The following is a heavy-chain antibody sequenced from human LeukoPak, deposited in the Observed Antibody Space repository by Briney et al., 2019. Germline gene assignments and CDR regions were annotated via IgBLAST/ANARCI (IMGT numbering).Heavy chain of an antibody. CDR2: ISGSGGNT. Sequence: GGSLRLSCAASGFSFSNDVMSWVRQAPGKGLEWVSVISGSGGNTYYADSVKGRFTISRDNSKNTLYLQMNSLRAEDTAVYYCAKQRGDWWGQGTLVTVSS. V-gene: IGHV3-23*01. CDR3: AKQRGDW. CDR1: GFSFSNDV. D-gene: IGHD3-10*01. J-gene: IGHJ4*02.